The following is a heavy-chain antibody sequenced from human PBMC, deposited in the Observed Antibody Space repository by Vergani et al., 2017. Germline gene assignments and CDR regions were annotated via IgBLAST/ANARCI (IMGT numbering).Heavy chain of an antibody. D-gene: IGHD1-1*01. Sequence: EVALVQSGPEMRKPGESLKISCKGSEYSFGNYWIGWVRQMPGKGLEWMGIIYPADSDTRYSPSFQRQVTISADKSLSTAFLQWDSLKASDTALYYCARHTTYTDSWGQGTLVTVSS. CDR3: ARHTTYTDS. V-gene: IGHV5-51*01. CDR2: IYPADSDT. J-gene: IGHJ4*02. CDR1: EYSFGNYW.